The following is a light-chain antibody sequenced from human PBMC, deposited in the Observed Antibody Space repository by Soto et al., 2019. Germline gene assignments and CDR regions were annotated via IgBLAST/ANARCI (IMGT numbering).Light chain of an antibody. V-gene: IGKV3-15*01. CDR2: GAS. J-gene: IGKJ2*01. Sequence: EILMTQSPATLSVSPGDRATLSCGASQSVGSNLAWYQQKPGQAPRLVIYGASTRATGIPARFSGSGSGTAFTLTISSLQSEDFAVYYGQQYNNWPTAFGQGTKLEIK. CDR3: QQYNNWPTA. CDR1: QSVGSN.